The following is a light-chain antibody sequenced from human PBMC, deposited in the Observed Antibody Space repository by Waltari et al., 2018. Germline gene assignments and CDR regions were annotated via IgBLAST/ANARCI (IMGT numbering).Light chain of an antibody. V-gene: IGKV3-20*01. CDR1: QSVGRS. J-gene: IGKJ1*01. CDR2: NAS. Sequence: EIVLTQSPVTLSLFQGERATLSCRASQSVGRSLAWYQQNPGQPPRLLIYNASNRASGIPDRFSGSGSGADFSLTISRLEPEDFAVYYCQMYVRLPVTFGQGTKVEVK. CDR3: QMYVRLPVT.